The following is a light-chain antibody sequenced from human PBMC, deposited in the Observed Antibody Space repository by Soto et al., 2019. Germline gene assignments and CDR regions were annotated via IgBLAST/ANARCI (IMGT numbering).Light chain of an antibody. CDR3: QHYNNYFWT. Sequence: DIQMTQSPSILSASVGDIVTITCRASQTISNWLAWYQQKPGKAPKLLIYKASNLESGVPSRFSGSGSGTEFTLTISSLQPDDFETYYCQHYNNYFWTFGQGTKVEIK. CDR2: KAS. V-gene: IGKV1-5*03. J-gene: IGKJ1*01. CDR1: QTISNW.